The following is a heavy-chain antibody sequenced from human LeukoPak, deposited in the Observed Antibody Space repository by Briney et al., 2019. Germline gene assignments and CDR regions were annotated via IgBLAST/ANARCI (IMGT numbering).Heavy chain of an antibody. CDR1: GFTFSSYE. V-gene: IGHV3-21*05. CDR3: ARIRKPGVPAVYYMDV. J-gene: IGHJ6*03. D-gene: IGHD2-2*01. CDR2: ISSSSSYI. Sequence: GGSLRLSCAASGFTFSSYEMNWVRQAPGKVLEWVSYISSSSSYIYYADSVKGRFTISRDNAKNSLYLQMNSLRAEDTAVYYCARIRKPGVPAVYYMDVWGKGTTVTVSS.